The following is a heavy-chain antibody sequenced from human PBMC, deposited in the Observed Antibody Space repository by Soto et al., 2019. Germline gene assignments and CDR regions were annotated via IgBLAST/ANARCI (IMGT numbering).Heavy chain of an antibody. V-gene: IGHV3-7*01. CDR2: IKEDGSEN. Sequence: EVQLVESGGGLVQPGGSLRLCCAAPGFSISNMWMGWVRQAPGKGLEWVATIKEDGSENYYVDSVKGRFTVSRDNAKNSLYLEMNSLRVEDTAVYYCARGGGWHTDNWGQGTLVTVSS. D-gene: IGHD1-26*01. CDR3: ARGGGWHTDN. CDR1: GFSISNMW. J-gene: IGHJ4*02.